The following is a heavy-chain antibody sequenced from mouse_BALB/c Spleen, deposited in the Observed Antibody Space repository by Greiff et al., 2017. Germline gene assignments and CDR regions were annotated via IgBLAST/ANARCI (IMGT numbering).Heavy chain of an antibody. CDR1: GFSLTSYG. D-gene: IGHD2-4*01. J-gene: IGHJ4*01. CDR3: ARKGMITTGYYYAMDY. CDR2: IWSGGST. Sequence: VKLMESGPGLVQPSQSLSITCTVSGFSLTSYGVHWVRQSPGKGLEWLGVIWSGGSTDYNAAFISRLSISKDNSKSQVFFKMNSLQANDTAIYYCARKGMITTGYYYAMDYWGQGTSVTVSS. V-gene: IGHV2-2*02.